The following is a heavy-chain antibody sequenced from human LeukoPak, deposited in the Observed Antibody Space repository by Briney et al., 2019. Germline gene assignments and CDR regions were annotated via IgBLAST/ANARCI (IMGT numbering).Heavy chain of an antibody. Sequence: TLSLTCTVSGGSISSGSYYWSWIRQPAGKGLEWIGRIYTSGSTNYNPSLKSRVTISVDTSKNQFSLKLSSVTAADTAVYYCARDAGLQDAFDIWGQGTMVTVSS. J-gene: IGHJ3*02. CDR3: ARDAGLQDAFDI. CDR2: IYTSGST. V-gene: IGHV4-61*02. D-gene: IGHD4-11*01. CDR1: GGSISSGSYY.